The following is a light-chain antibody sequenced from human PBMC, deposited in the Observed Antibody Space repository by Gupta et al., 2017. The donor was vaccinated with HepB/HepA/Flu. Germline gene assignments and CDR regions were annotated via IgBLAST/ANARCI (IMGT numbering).Light chain of an antibody. CDR3: ETWYYGRSAGV. CDR2: ENN. V-gene: IGLV1-51*02. CDR1: SSNIVSNY. Sequence: QSVLTPLPSASAAPCQTVTISCSRSSSNIVSNYVSWYQQVPGTSPKLLIYENNKRPSGIPDRFSASKSGTSATLGVTGLQPGAEDDYYCETWYYGRSAGVFGGGTALTVL. J-gene: IGLJ3*02.